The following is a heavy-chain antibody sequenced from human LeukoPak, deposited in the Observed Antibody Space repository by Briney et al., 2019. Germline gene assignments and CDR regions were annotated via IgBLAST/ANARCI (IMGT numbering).Heavy chain of an antibody. V-gene: IGHV5-51*01. D-gene: IGHD1-26*01. CDR2: IYPGDSDT. CDR1: GYSFTSYW. Sequence: GESLKISCKGSGYSFTSYWIGWVRQMPGKGREWMGIIYPGDSDTRYSPSFQGQVTISADKSISTAYLQWSSLKASDTAMYYCARSSGSYFGRDAFDIWGQGTTVTVSS. CDR3: ARSSGSYFGRDAFDI. J-gene: IGHJ3*02.